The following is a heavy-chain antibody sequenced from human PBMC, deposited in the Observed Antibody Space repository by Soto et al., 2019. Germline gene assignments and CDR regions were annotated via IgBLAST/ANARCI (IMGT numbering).Heavy chain of an antibody. CDR3: SQGRSAGSYYPYCVDY. CDR2: GIPIFGTA. V-gene: IGHV1-69*13. Sequence: SVKVSCKATAGTFSSYAISWVRHAPGQGLGWMGGGIPIFGTAPYAHNCQGRVTITADEYTSTAYMVVIALRSEDTTGYYYSQGRSAGSYYPYCVDYWGQGTRVTVTS. J-gene: IGHJ4*02. CDR1: AGTFSSYA. D-gene: IGHD1-26*01.